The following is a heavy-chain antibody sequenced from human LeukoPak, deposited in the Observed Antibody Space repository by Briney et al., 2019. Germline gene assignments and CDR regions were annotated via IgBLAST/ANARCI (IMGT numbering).Heavy chain of an antibody. Sequence: GGSLRLSCAASGFTFSSYAMHWVRQAPGKGLECVSAISSNGGSTYYANSVKGRYTISRDNSKNTLYLQMGSLRAEDMAVYYCARTYSGYEHSGPVDYYYYMDVWGKGTTVTVSS. D-gene: IGHD5-12*01. V-gene: IGHV3-64*01. CDR2: ISSNGGST. CDR3: ARTYSGYEHSGPVDYYYYMDV. J-gene: IGHJ6*03. CDR1: GFTFSSYA.